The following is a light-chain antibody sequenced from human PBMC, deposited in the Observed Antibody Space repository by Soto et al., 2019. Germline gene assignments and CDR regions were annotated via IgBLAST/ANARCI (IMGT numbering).Light chain of an antibody. CDR2: WAS. CDR3: QQYYTTLIT. Sequence: DIVMTQSPDSLAVSLGERATINCKSSQSVLYSSNNKNYLAWYKQKPGQPPKLFISWASTRESGVPDRFSGSGSVTNFTLTISSLQAEDVAVYYCQQYYTTLITFGQGTRLEIK. V-gene: IGKV4-1*01. J-gene: IGKJ5*01. CDR1: QSVLYSSNNKNY.